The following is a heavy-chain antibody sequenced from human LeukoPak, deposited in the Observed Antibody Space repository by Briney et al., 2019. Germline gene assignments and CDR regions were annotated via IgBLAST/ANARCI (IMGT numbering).Heavy chain of an antibody. Sequence: GGSLRLSCAASGFTFGNYWMSWVRQAPGKGLEWVANIKEDGSEKHYVDSLKGRFTISRDNTKNSLYLEVNSLRAEGTAVYYCGRIAYGNYVWGQGALVTVSS. J-gene: IGHJ4*02. D-gene: IGHD3-16*01. CDR3: GRIAYGNYV. CDR2: IKEDGSEK. CDR1: GFTFGNYW. V-gene: IGHV3-7*05.